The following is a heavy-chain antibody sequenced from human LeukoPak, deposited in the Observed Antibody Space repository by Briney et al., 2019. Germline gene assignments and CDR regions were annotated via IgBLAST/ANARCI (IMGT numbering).Heavy chain of an antibody. Sequence: GGSLRLSCAASGFTFSSYAMSWVRQTPGKGLEWVSVISGNGHDTFYIDSVKGRFTISRDNSMNTLYLQMNSLGAEDTALYYCARDRVAGTSPKMDSWGQGTLVTVSS. D-gene: IGHD1-7*01. CDR1: GFTFSSYA. CDR3: ARDRVAGTSPKMDS. CDR2: ISGNGHDT. J-gene: IGHJ4*02. V-gene: IGHV3-23*01.